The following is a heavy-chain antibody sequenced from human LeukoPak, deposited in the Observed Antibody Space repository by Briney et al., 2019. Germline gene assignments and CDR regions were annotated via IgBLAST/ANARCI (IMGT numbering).Heavy chain of an antibody. CDR1: GFTFSTYW. J-gene: IGHJ4*02. Sequence: PGGSLRLSCAASGFTFSTYWMHWVRQAPGTGLVWVSRIKSDGSNSNYADCVKGRFTISRDNAKNTLYLQMNSLRAEDTAVYRCVRVGGRSSIGGDCWGQGTLVTVSS. D-gene: IGHD3-10*01. CDR3: VRVGGRSSIGGDC. V-gene: IGHV3-74*01. CDR2: IKSDGSNS.